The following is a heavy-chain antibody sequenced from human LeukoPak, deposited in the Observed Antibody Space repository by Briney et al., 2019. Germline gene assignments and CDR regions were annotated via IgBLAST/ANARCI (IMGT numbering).Heavy chain of an antibody. CDR3: ASDSPGYSSGSYFTY. CDR1: GFIFRTYW. V-gene: IGHV3-7*03. Sequence: PGGSLRLSCAASGFIFRTYWMSWVRQAPGQGLEWVANIKQDGSEKYYVDSVKGRFTISRDNAKNSLYLQMNSLRDEDTAVYYCASDSPGYSSGSYFTYWGQVTLVTVSS. J-gene: IGHJ4*02. D-gene: IGHD2-15*01. CDR2: IKQDGSEK.